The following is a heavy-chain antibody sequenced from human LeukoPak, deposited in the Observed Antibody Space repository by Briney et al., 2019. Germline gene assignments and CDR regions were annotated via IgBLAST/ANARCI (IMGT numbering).Heavy chain of an antibody. CDR1: GFTFSSYG. CDR2: ISYAGTNK. J-gene: IGHJ4*02. Sequence: GGSLILSCAASGFTFSSYGMHWVRQAPGKGLEWVAMISYAGTNKYYADSVKGRFTISRDNSKNTLYLQINSLRDEDTAVYYCAKQAHYGDYPYFDYWGQGTLVTVSS. V-gene: IGHV3-30*18. CDR3: AKQAHYGDYPYFDY. D-gene: IGHD4-17*01.